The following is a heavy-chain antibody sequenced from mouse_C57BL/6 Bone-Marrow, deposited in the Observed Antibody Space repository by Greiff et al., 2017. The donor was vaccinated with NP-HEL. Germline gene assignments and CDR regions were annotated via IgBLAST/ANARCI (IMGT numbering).Heavy chain of an antibody. D-gene: IGHD2-4*01. Sequence: EVPLVESGGDLVKPGGSLKLSCAASGFTFSSYGMSWVRQTPDKRLEWVATISRGSSYTYYPDSVKGRFTISRDNAKNPLYLQMSSLKSEDTAMYYCAIPYDYAVALFAYWGQGTLVTVSA. CDR1: GFTFSSYG. J-gene: IGHJ3*01. V-gene: IGHV5-6*01. CDR2: ISRGSSYT. CDR3: AIPYDYAVALFAY.